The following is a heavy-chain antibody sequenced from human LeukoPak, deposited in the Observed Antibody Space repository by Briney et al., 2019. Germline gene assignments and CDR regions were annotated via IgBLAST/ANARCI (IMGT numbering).Heavy chain of an antibody. CDR2: IIPIFSTA. Sequence: ASVKVSCKASGGTFSSYAISWVRQAPGQGLEWMGGIIPIFSTANYAQKFQGRVTITADESTSTAYMELSSLRSEDTAVYYCALTPSGIAVAAWGQGTLVTVSS. CDR3: ALTPSGIAVAA. V-gene: IGHV1-69*13. J-gene: IGHJ5*02. D-gene: IGHD6-19*01. CDR1: GGTFSSYA.